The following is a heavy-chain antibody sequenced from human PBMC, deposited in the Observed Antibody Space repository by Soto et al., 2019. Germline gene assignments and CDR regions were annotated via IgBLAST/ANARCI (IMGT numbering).Heavy chain of an antibody. V-gene: IGHV3-21*01. CDR1: GFTFSSYS. CDR2: VSSSSSYI. D-gene: IGHD3-22*01. J-gene: IGHJ3*02. CDR3: ARGGGYYDTSGYNRDTFDM. Sequence: GGSLRLSCAGTGFTFSSYSMNWVRQAPGKGLEWASCVSSSSSYIFYADSVKGRFTISRDNAKDSLHLQMNSLRAEDTAVYYCARGGGYYDTSGYNRDTFDMWGQGTMVTVSS.